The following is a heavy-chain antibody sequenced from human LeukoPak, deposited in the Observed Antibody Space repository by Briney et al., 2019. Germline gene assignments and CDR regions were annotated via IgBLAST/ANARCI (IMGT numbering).Heavy chain of an antibody. CDR1: GFIFSSYA. J-gene: IGHJ4*02. D-gene: IGHD6-19*01. CDR2: ISGSGGNT. CDR3: AKSFSVGYSSGWYVAAYYFDY. V-gene: IGHV3-23*01. Sequence: GGSLRLSCAASGFIFSSYAMSWVRQAPGKGLEWISAISGSGGNTYYTDSVKGRSTISRGNSRNTLHLQMNSLRDEDTAVYYCAKSFSVGYSSGWYVAAYYFDYWGQGTLVTVSS.